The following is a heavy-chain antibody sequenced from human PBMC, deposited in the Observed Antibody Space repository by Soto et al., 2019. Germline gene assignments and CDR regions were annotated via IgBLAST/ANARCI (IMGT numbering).Heavy chain of an antibody. CDR2: ISGSGATT. J-gene: IGHJ5*01. CDR1: GFTFRSYA. D-gene: IGHD3-9*01. V-gene: IGHV3-23*01. Sequence: GSLRLSCAASGFTFRSYAMTWVRQAPGKGLEWVSGISGSGATTSYADSVKGRFTVSRDNSKNTLYLQMNSLRVEDTAVYYCAKLRYFDWSSYNWFEYWGQGTPVTVSS. CDR3: AKLRYFDWSSYNWFEY.